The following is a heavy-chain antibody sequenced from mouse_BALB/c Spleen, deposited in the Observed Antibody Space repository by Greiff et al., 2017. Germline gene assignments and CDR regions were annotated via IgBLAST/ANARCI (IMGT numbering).Heavy chain of an antibody. CDR1: GYTFTSYW. Sequence: QVQLQQPGAELVKPGASVKLSCKASGYTFTSYWMHWVKQRPGQGLEWIGEINPSNGRTNYNEKFKSKATLTVDKSSSTAYMQLSSLTSEDSAVYYCAKLGRYFDYWGQGTTLTVSS. CDR3: AKLGRYFDY. J-gene: IGHJ2*01. V-gene: IGHV1S81*02. D-gene: IGHD4-1*01. CDR2: INPSNGRT.